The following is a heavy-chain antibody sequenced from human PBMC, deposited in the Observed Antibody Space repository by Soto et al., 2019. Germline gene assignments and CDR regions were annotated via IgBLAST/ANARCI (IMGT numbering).Heavy chain of an antibody. Sequence: SETLSLTYTVSDGYVSGYYWSWIRQSPGKGLEYIGYIYYRGSTNYNPSLKSRVTMSVDTSRNQFSLKVNSVTAADTAVYYCARDGEVIAVAEHGMDVWGQGTTVTVSS. D-gene: IGHD6-19*01. CDR3: ARDGEVIAVAEHGMDV. J-gene: IGHJ6*02. CDR1: DGYVSGYY. CDR2: IYYRGST. V-gene: IGHV4-59*02.